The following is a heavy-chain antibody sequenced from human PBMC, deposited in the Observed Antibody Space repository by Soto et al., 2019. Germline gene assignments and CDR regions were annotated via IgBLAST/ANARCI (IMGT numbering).Heavy chain of an antibody. CDR3: ATYNRPPYHFDY. V-gene: IGHV4-59*08. D-gene: IGHD1-20*01. CDR1: GGSISRYY. Sequence: SETLSLTCTVSGGSISRYYWTWIRQPPGKRLEWIGYIYYTGSTNYNPSLQSRVAMSIDTSKNQFSLNLRSVTAADTAIYFCATYNRPPYHFDYWGQGAPVTVSS. CDR2: IYYTGST. J-gene: IGHJ4*02.